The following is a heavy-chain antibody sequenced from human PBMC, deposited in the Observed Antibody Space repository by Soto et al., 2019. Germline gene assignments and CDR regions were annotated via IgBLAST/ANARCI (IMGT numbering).Heavy chain of an antibody. CDR3: ARERDGYNPEC. CDR2: IYYSGST. J-gene: IGHJ4*02. V-gene: IGHV4-31*03. Sequence: SETLSLTCTVSGGSISSGGYYWSWIRQHPGKGLEWIGYIYYSGSTYYNPSLKSRVTISVDTSKNQFSLKLSSVTAADTAVYYCARERDGYNPECWGQGTLVTVSS. D-gene: IGHD5-12*01. CDR1: GGSISSGGYY.